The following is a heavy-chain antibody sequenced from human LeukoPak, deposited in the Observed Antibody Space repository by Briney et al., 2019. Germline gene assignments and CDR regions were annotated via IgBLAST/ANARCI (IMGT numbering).Heavy chain of an antibody. D-gene: IGHD3-22*01. Sequence: SETLSLTCAVYGGSFSGYYWSWIRQPPGRGLEWIGEINHSGSTNYNPSLKSRVTISVDTSKNQFSLKLSSVTAADTAVYYCARQSRSYYYDSSGYYVGWGQGTLVTVSS. V-gene: IGHV4-34*01. CDR3: ARQSRSYYYDSSGYYVG. CDR1: GGSFSGYY. J-gene: IGHJ4*02. CDR2: INHSGST.